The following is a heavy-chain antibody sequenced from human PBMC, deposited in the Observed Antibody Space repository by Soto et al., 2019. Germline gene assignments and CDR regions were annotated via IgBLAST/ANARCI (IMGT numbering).Heavy chain of an antibody. D-gene: IGHD2-8*01. Sequence: GASVKVSCKASGGTFSSYTISWVRQAPGQGLEWMGRIIPILGIANYAQKFQGRVTITADKSTSTAYMELRSLRSDDTAVYYCARGTVQTNNWFDPWGQGTLVTVSS. J-gene: IGHJ5*02. CDR2: IIPILGIA. CDR1: GGTFSSYT. V-gene: IGHV1-69*02. CDR3: ARGTVQTNNWFDP.